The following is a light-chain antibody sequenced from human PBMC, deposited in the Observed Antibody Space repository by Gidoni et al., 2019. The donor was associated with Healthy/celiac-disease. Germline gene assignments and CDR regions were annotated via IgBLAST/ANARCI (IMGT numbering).Light chain of an antibody. CDR3: QQYHHWPPIT. V-gene: IGKV3-15*01. CDR2: GAS. Sequence: EIVMTQSRATLSVSPGERATLSCRASQSVSSNLSWYQQKPVQAPRLLIYGASTRATGIPARFSCSVSVTEFTLTISSLLSDYFAVSYCQQYHHWPPITFGQGTRLVIK. J-gene: IGKJ5*01. CDR1: QSVSSN.